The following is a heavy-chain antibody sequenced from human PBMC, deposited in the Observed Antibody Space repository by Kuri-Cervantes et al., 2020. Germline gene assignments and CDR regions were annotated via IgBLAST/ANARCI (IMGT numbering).Heavy chain of an antibody. D-gene: IGHD5-12*01. V-gene: IGHV3-48*02. J-gene: IGHJ6*02. CDR3: AKDFLRGYYDSYYYYYGLDV. CDR2: ISSSSSTL. CDR1: GFTFSSYS. Sequence: GESLKISCAASGFTFSSYSMNWVRQAPGKGLEWVSYISSSSSTLYYADSVKGRFTISRDNSKNTLYLQMNGLRDEDTAVYYCAKDFLRGYYDSYYYYYGLDVWGQGTTVTVSS.